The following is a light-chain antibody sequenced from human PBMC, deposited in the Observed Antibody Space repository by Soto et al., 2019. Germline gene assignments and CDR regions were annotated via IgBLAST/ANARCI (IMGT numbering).Light chain of an antibody. J-gene: IGKJ1*01. V-gene: IGKV3-15*01. CDR3: QQYNNWPFPSWT. Sequence: EIVMTQSPATLSVSPGERATLSCRASQSVSSNLAWYQQKPGQAPRLLIYGASTRATGIPARFSGSGSGTDFTLTTSSLQSEAFAVYYCQQYNNWPFPSWTFGQGTKVEIK. CDR2: GAS. CDR1: QSVSSN.